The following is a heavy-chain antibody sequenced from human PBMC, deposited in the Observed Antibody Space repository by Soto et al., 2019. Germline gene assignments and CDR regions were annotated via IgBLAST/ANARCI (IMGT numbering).Heavy chain of an antibody. J-gene: IGHJ4*02. V-gene: IGHV3-9*01. CDR3: AKGRYDFWSPYYFDS. CDR2: ITWNSRVL. Sequence: EVQLVESGGRLVQPGRSLRLSCVGTGLNFDDFAMHWVRQAPGKGLAWVSGITWNSRVLAYADSVKGRVTISRDNARNSLYLQMDSLRDEDTALYYCAKGRYDFWSPYYFDSWGQGTLVTVSS. D-gene: IGHD3-3*01. CDR1: GLNFDDFA.